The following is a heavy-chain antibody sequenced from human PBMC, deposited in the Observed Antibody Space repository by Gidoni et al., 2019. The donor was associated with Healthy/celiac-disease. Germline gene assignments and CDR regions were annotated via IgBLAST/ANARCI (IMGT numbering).Heavy chain of an antibody. J-gene: IGHJ4*02. D-gene: IGHD6-13*01. V-gene: IGHV4-30-2*01. CDR2: IYHSGST. CDR1: GGSISSGGYS. CDR3: ARVRRYSSSWYVDY. Sequence: QLQLQESGSGLVKPSQTLSLTCAVSGGSISSGGYSWSWIRPPPGKGLEWIGYIYHSGSTYYNPSLKSRVTISVDRSKNQFSLKLSSVTAADTAVYYCARVRRYSSSWYVDYWGQGTLVTVSS.